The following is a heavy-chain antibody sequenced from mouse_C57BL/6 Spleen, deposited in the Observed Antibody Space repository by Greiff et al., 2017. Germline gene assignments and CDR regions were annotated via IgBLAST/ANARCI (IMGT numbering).Heavy chain of an antibody. J-gene: IGHJ4*01. CDR3: ARDGRDYAMDY. Sequence: EVQLVESGPELVKPGASVKMSCKASGYTFTDYNMHWVKQSPGKSLEWIGYINPNNGGTSYNQKFKGKATLTVNKSSSTAYMELRSLTAEDSAVYYCARDGRDYAMDYWGQGTSVTVSS. D-gene: IGHD1-1*01. CDR2: INPNNGGT. V-gene: IGHV1-22*01. CDR1: GYTFTDYN.